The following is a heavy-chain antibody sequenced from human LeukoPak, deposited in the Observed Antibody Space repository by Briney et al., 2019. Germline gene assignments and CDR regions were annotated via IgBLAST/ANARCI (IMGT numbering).Heavy chain of an antibody. CDR3: ARSDPTNVGSTDGYNDRGFSKFDY. V-gene: IGHV4-34*01. CDR2: INHSGST. CDR1: GGSFSCYY. J-gene: IGHJ4*02. Sequence: SETLSLTCAVYGGSFSCYYWSWIRQPPGKGLEWIGEINHSGSTNYNPSLKSRVTISVDTSKNQFSLKLSSVTAADTAVYYCARSDPTNVGSTDGYNDRGFSKFDYWGQGTLVTVSS. D-gene: IGHD5-24*01.